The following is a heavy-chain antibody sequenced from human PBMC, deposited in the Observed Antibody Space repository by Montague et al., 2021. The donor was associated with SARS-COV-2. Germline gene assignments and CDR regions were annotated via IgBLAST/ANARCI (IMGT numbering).Heavy chain of an antibody. CDR1: GGSISSGGYD. Sequence: TLSLTCTVSGGSISSGGYDWSWIRQHPGKGLEWIGYIYYSGSTYYNPSLKGRVTISVDTSKNQFSLKLSSVTAADTAVYYCARARITMIVVVNAFDIWGQGTMVTVSS. V-gene: IGHV4-31*03. D-gene: IGHD3-22*01. J-gene: IGHJ3*02. CDR3: ARARITMIVVVNAFDI. CDR2: IYYSGST.